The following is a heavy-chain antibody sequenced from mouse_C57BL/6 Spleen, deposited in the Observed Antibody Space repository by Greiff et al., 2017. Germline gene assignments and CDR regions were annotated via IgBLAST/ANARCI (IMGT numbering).Heavy chain of an antibody. CDR2: ISSGGDYI. D-gene: IGHD1-1*01. V-gene: IGHV5-9-1*02. CDR3: TRALYGSSFDY. J-gene: IGHJ2*01. Sequence: EVQLVESGEGLVKPGGSLKLSCAASGFTFSSYAMSWVRQTPEKRLEWVAYISSGGDYIYYADTVKGRFTISGDNARNTLYLQMSSLKSEDTAMYYCTRALYGSSFDYWGQGTTLTVSS. CDR1: GFTFSSYA.